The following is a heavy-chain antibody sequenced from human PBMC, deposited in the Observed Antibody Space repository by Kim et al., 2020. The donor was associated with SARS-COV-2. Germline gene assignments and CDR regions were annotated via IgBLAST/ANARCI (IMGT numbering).Heavy chain of an antibody. CDR3: AKDTIIVATSGEDY. D-gene: IGHD5-12*01. J-gene: IGHJ4*02. V-gene: IGHV3-23*01. Sequence: ADAGKGRFTISRDKSKNTLYLQMNSLIAEDTAVYYCAKDTIIVATSGEDYWGQGTLVTVSS.